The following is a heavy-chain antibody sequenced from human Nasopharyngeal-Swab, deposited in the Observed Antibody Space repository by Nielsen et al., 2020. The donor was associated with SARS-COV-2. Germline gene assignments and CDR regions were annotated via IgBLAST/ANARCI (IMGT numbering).Heavy chain of an antibody. CDR1: GYSFSTYW. J-gene: IGHJ6*02. Sequence: ESLKISCKGSGYSFSTYWINWLRQMPGKGLEWMGIIYPGDSDTRYSPSFQGQVSISVDKSITPAYLQWNSLKASDTATYFCAIDYGSGTYGLDVWGQGTRVTVSS. V-gene: IGHV5-51*01. CDR2: IYPGDSDT. CDR3: AIDYGSGTYGLDV. D-gene: IGHD3-10*01.